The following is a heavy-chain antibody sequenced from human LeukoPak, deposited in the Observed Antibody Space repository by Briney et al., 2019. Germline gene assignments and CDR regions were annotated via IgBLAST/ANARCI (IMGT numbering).Heavy chain of an antibody. CDR3: ARVPWGYYDSSGYLDY. CDR2: ISSNGGST. D-gene: IGHD3-22*01. CDR1: GFTFSSYE. J-gene: IGHJ4*02. V-gene: IGHV3-64*01. Sequence: GGSLRLSCAASGFTFSSYEMNWVRQAPGKGLEYVSAISSNGGSTYYANSVKGRFTISRDNSKNTLYLQMGSLRAEDMAVYYCARVPWGYYDSSGYLDYWGQGTLVTVSS.